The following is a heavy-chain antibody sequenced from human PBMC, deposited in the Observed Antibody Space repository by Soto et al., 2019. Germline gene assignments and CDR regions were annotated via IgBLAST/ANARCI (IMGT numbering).Heavy chain of an antibody. D-gene: IGHD3-22*01. J-gene: IGHJ5*02. Sequence: ASVKVSCQTSGGVFSTFVITWVRQAPGQGLEWMGQIVPIFGSVKYAQKFQGRVTLTADKGTRTAFMELSGLRFEDTDVYYCVREGSHHSGNSGPWFDPSGPG. CDR2: IVPIFGSV. CDR3: VREGSHHSGNSGPWFDP. V-gene: IGHV1-69*06. CDR1: GGVFSTFV.